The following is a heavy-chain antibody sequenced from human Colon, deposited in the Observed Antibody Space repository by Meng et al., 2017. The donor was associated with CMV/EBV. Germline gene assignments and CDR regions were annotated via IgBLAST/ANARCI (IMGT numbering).Heavy chain of an antibody. V-gene: IGHV3-30*04. Sequence: LSWAASGFSFNAYPIHWVRQAPGKGLEWVAIISHDGKNKFYAESVKGRFTISRDNSQNTVNLHMNTLRGDDSGLYYCARASNSSFDPWGQGTLVTVSS. D-gene: IGHD4-11*01. J-gene: IGHJ5*02. CDR3: ARASNSSFDP. CDR1: GFSFNAYP. CDR2: ISHDGKNK.